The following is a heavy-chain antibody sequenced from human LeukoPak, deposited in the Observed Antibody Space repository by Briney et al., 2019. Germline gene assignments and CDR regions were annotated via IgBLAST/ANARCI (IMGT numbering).Heavy chain of an antibody. CDR2: INSGGSST. J-gene: IGHJ4*02. CDR3: ARRSSSWFHYFDY. V-gene: IGHV3-74*01. CDR1: GFTFSNHW. D-gene: IGHD6-13*01. Sequence: PGGSLRLSCAASGFTFSNHWMHWVRQAPGKGLVWVSRINSGGSSTSYGGPVEGRFTISRDNARNTLYMQMNSLRVEDMAVYYCARRSSSWFHYFDYWGQGTLVTVSS.